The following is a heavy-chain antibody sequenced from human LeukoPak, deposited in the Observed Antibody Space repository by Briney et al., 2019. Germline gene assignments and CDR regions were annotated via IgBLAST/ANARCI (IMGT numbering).Heavy chain of an antibody. CDR2: MSPSNGDT. CDR3: ARGAYRIAVAGYYFDY. CDR1: GYTFITYD. D-gene: IGHD6-19*01. Sequence: ASVRVSCKASGYTFITYDINWVRQAPGQGLEWMGWMSPSNGDTGVSQKFRGRVSLTRNTSISTAYLDLTGLESEDTAVYYCARGAYRIAVAGYYFDYWGQGTLVTVSS. V-gene: IGHV1-8*01. J-gene: IGHJ4*02.